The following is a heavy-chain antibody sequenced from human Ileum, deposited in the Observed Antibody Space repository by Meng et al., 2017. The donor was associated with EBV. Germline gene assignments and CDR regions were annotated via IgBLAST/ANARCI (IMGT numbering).Heavy chain of an antibody. CDR3: ARRPTGIDY. V-gene: IGHV4-34*12. D-gene: IGHD2-8*02. Sequence: QVQLKQGGAGLLKPSETLSLTGAGNGGSLSGAYWNWIRQPPGKGLEWIGEIIHGGSPSYNPSLKSRVTISIDTSKNQLSLMLSSVTAADTAVYYCARRPTGIDYWGQGTLVTVSS. J-gene: IGHJ4*02. CDR1: GGSLSGAY. CDR2: IIHGGSP.